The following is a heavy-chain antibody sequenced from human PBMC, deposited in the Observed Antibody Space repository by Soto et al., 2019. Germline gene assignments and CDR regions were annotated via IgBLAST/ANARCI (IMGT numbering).Heavy chain of an antibody. CDR2: LHHGGST. CDR3: TKNSAYAIDY. V-gene: IGHV4-4*02. J-gene: IGHJ4*02. D-gene: IGHD5-12*01. Sequence: SETLSLTCDVSRYSINNNNWWSWVRQPPGGGLEWIGELHHGGSTNYNPSLESRATFSVDISKNQFFLKLSSVTAADTAVYYCTKNSAYAIDYWGQGTLVTVSS. CDR1: RYSINNNNW.